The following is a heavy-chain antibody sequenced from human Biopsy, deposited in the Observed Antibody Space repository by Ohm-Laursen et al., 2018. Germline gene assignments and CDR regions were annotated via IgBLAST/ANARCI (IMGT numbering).Heavy chain of an antibody. CDR3: ATKLTGYFHH. CDR1: AGTFSNYG. V-gene: IGHV1-69*06. D-gene: IGHD3-9*01. CDR2: NIPILGTG. Sequence: SSVKVSCKSPAGTFSNYGVNWARQAPGQGLEWLGGNIPILGTGNYAQKFQDRVTVAADTSTSTATMELRSLRSDDTAVYYCATKLTGYFHHWGQGTLVSVSS. J-gene: IGHJ1*01.